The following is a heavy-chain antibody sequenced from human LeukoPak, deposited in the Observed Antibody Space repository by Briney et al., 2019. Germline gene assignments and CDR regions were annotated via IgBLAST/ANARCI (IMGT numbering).Heavy chain of an antibody. J-gene: IGHJ4*02. V-gene: IGHV1-2*06. CDR2: INPNSGGT. D-gene: IGHD3-10*01. Sequence: GASVKVSCKASGYTFTGYYMHWVRQAPGQGLEWMGRINPNSGGTNYAQKFQGRVTMTRDTSISTAYMELSRLRSDDTAVYYCAIPMEPLWFGELFQFDYWGQGTLVTVSS. CDR1: GYTFTGYY. CDR3: AIPMEPLWFGELFQFDY.